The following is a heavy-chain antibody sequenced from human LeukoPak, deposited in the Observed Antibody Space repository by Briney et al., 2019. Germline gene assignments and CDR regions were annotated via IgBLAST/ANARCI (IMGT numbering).Heavy chain of an antibody. V-gene: IGHV3-7*01. J-gene: IGHJ6*03. Sequence: GGSLRLSCAASGFTLSSYWMSWVRQAPGKGLEWVANIKQDGSEKYYVDSVKGRFTISRDNGKNSLYLQMNSLRAEDTAVYYCARDPYSGSYGNYYYYFMDVWGKGTTVTISS. D-gene: IGHD1-26*01. CDR3: ARDPYSGSYGNYYYYFMDV. CDR1: GFTLSSYW. CDR2: IKQDGSEK.